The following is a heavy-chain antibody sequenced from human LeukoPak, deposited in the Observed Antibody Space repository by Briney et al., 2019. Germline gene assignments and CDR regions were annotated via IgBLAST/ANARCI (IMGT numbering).Heavy chain of an antibody. V-gene: IGHV6-1*01. Sequence: SQTLSLTCAISGDSVSSNSATWNWITQSPSRDLEWLGRTYYRSKWYNDYAVSVKSRITIDPDTSKNQFSLQLNSVTPEDTAVYYCARAHSSSWYVDYYYGMDVWGQGTTVTVSS. CDR3: ARAHSSSWYVDYYYGMDV. J-gene: IGHJ6*02. CDR1: GDSVSSNSAT. D-gene: IGHD6-13*01. CDR2: TYYRSKWYN.